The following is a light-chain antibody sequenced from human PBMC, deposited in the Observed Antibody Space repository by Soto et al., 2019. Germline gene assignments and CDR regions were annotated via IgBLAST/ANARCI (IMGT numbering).Light chain of an antibody. CDR1: QNVHIN. V-gene: IGKV3-15*01. J-gene: IGKJ5*01. CDR2: GVS. CDR3: QHYVSPPIT. Sequence: VMTQSPATLSVSPGDTATLSCRSSQNVHINLAWYQQKPGQAPTLLIYGVSARAPGVPARFSGTGSGTDFTLTINRLEPEDFAVYYCQHYVSPPITFGQGTRLEIK.